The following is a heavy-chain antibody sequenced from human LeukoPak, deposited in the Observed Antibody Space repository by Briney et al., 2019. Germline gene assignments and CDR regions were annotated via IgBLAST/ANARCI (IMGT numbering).Heavy chain of an antibody. V-gene: IGHV1-69*05. D-gene: IGHD5-24*01. CDR2: IIPIFGTA. J-gene: IGHJ4*02. CDR1: GGTFSSYG. Sequence: GASVKVSCKASGGTFSSYGISWVRQAPGQGFEWMGGIIPIFGTARYAQKFQGRVTMTSDTSVNTAYMELSRLISDDTAVYYCAGDGYNSRRFFDYWGQGTLVTVSS. CDR3: AGDGYNSRRFFDY.